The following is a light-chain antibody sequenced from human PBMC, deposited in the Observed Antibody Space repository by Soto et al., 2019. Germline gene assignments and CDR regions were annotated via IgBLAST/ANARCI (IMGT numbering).Light chain of an antibody. CDR3: QEYDNWPPEGT. CDR1: QSVSIN. J-gene: IGKJ1*01. V-gene: IGKV3-15*01. Sequence: TVLTQSPGTLSVSPGERASLSCRASQSVSINLAWYQQKPGQAPRLLIYVASTRATGIPARFSGSGSGTEFALSINSLQSEDFAVYYCQEYDNWPPEGTFGQGTKVEV. CDR2: VAS.